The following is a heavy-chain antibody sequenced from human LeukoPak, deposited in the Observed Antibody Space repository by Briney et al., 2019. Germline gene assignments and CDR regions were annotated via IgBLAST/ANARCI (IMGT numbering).Heavy chain of an antibody. Sequence: PSETLSDTRRVTGDSISHYLWTCVRHPPGKGLEWIGYIYSSGSTYYNPSLKSRVTISVDTSKNRFSLKLSTVTAADTAVYYCARRPTGDPKFDYWGQGTLVTASS. D-gene: IGHD7-27*01. J-gene: IGHJ4*02. V-gene: IGHV4-59*08. CDR3: ARRPTGDPKFDY. CDR1: GDSISHYL. CDR2: IYSSGST.